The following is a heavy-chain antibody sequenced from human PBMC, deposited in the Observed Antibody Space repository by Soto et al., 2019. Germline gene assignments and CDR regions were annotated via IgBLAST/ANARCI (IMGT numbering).Heavy chain of an antibody. Sequence: ASVKVSCKASGCTFTSYGISWVRQAPGQGLEWMGWISAYNGNTNYAQKLQGRVTMTTDTSTSTAYMELRSLRSDDTAVYYCARAHYYDSSGYYYQRGYYFDYWGQGTLVTVSS. CDR3: ARAHYYDSSGYYYQRGYYFDY. D-gene: IGHD3-22*01. CDR2: ISAYNGNT. V-gene: IGHV1-18*04. J-gene: IGHJ4*02. CDR1: GCTFTSYG.